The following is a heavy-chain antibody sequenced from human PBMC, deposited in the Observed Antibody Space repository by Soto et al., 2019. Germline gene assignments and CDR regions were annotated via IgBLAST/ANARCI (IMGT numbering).Heavy chain of an antibody. CDR1: GGSISSYF. J-gene: IGHJ4*02. Sequence: SETLSITCTVSGGSISSYFYIWVRQPPGKGLECIGSVYYTGTTDYNPSLKSRVTISVDTSKTQFSLNLRSVTAADTAVYYCARDLAAVPRAFDYWGQGTLVTVS. CDR3: ARDLAAVPRAFDY. CDR2: VYYTGTT. V-gene: IGHV4-59*01. D-gene: IGHD6-13*01.